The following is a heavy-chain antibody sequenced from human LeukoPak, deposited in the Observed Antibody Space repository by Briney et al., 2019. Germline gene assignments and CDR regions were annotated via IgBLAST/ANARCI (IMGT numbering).Heavy chain of an antibody. V-gene: IGHV4-4*02. J-gene: IGHJ3*02. D-gene: IGHD3-16*01. CDR1: GGSLSSSKR. Sequence: SGTLSLTCAVSGGSLSSSKRWSWVRQPPGKGLEWIGEIVLAPTTTSTNYNPSLKSRVTISEDKSKNQFSLKLYSMTAADTAVYYCARGWGQGAFDIWGQGTMVTVSS. CDR2: IVLAPTTTST. CDR3: ARGWGQGAFDI.